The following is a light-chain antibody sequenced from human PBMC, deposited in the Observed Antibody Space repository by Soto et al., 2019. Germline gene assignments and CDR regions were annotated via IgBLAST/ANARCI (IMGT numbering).Light chain of an antibody. CDR1: QSISSW. CDR2: DAS. J-gene: IGKJ1*01. Sequence: DIPMTQSPSTLSASVGDRVTITCRASQSISSWLAWYQQKPGKAPKLLIYDASSLESGVPSRFSGSGSGTEFTLTISSLQPDDFATYYCQQYNSYQFGQGTKVEIK. V-gene: IGKV1-5*01. CDR3: QQYNSYQ.